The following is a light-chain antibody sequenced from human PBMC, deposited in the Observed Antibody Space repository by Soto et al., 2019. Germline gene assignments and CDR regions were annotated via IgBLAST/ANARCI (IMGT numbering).Light chain of an antibody. V-gene: IGKV2-28*01. J-gene: IGKJ1*01. Sequence: DIVMTQSPLSLPVTPGEPASISCRSSQSLLHSNGYNYLDWYLQKPGQSPQLLIYLGSNRASGVNDRFSGSGSGTYFTLKISRVEAVDVGVYYCMQALHTPRTFGQGTKVEIK. CDR1: QSLLHSNGYNY. CDR2: LGS. CDR3: MQALHTPRT.